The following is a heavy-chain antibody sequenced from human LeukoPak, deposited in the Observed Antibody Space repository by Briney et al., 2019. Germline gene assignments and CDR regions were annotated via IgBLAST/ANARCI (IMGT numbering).Heavy chain of an antibody. J-gene: IGHJ4*02. CDR3: ATKQWLAPPPDS. Sequence: GGSLRLSCAASVFTFSKYEMLCVPKAPGKGLESVSRINTDGTVTTYADSVKGRFTVSRDNADNTMFLQMNSVRDEDTAVYYCATKQWLAPPPDSWGQGTPVTVSS. D-gene: IGHD6-19*01. CDR1: VFTFSKYE. CDR2: INTDGTVT. V-gene: IGHV3-74*01.